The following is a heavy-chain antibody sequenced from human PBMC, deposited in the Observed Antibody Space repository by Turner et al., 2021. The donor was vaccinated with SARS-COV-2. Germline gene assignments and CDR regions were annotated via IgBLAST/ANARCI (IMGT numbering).Heavy chain of an antibody. CDR3: AREGVGVTYYSDY. CDR1: GFTFSSYG. D-gene: IGHD1-26*01. J-gene: IGHJ4*02. Sequence: EVQLVESGGGLVQPGGSLRLSCAASGFTFSSYGMHWVRQAPGKGLVWVSRINSDGSSTSYADSVKGRFTISRDNAMNTLYLQMNSLRAEDTAVYYCAREGVGVTYYSDYWGQGTLVTVSS. CDR2: INSDGSST. V-gene: IGHV3-74*01.